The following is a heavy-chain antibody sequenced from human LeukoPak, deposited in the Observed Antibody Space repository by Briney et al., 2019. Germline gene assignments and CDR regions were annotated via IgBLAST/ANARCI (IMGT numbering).Heavy chain of an antibody. D-gene: IGHD2-15*01. CDR3: AAEVWYHGAFDI. Sequence: SETLSLTCTVSGYSISSGYYWGWIRPPPGKGLEWIGSIYHSGSTYYNPSLKSRVTISVDTSKNQFSLKLSSVTAADTAVYYCAAEVWYHGAFDIWGQGAMVTVSS. CDR1: GYSISSGYY. J-gene: IGHJ3*02. CDR2: IYHSGST. V-gene: IGHV4-38-2*02.